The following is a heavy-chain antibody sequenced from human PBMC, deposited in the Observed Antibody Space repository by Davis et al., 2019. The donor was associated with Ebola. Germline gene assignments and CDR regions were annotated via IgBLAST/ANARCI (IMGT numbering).Heavy chain of an antibody. CDR1: GFTFSSNS. J-gene: IGHJ3*02. V-gene: IGHV3-21*01. D-gene: IGHD4-11*01. CDR2: ISSSSNYI. Sequence: GESLKISCAASGFTFSSNSMNWVRQAPGKGLEWVSFISSSSNYIYYADSVKGRFTVSRDNAKNSLYLQMNSLRAEDTAVYYCASFDYSNYVGLAFDIWGQGTMVTVSS. CDR3: ASFDYSNYVGLAFDI.